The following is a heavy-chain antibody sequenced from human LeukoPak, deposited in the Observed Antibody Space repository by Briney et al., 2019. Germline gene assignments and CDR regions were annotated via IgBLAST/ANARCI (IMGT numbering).Heavy chain of an antibody. J-gene: IGHJ3*02. CDR3: ARELQDYGGNSGGAFDI. Sequence: SETLSLTCTVSGVSISSGGYYWSWIRQHPGKGLEWIGYIYYSGSTYYNPSLKSRVTISVDTSKDQFSLKLSSVTAADTAVYYCARELQDYGGNSGGAFDIWGQGTMVTVSS. CDR1: GVSISSGGYY. V-gene: IGHV4-31*03. D-gene: IGHD4-23*01. CDR2: IYYSGST.